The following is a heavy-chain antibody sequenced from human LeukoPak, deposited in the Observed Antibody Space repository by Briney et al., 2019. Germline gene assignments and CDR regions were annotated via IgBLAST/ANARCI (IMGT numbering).Heavy chain of an antibody. V-gene: IGHV4-4*07. D-gene: IGHD2-2*01. CDR2: IYTSGST. Sequence: SETLSLTCTVSGDSISGYYWSWIRQPAGKGLDWIGRIYTSGSTNYNPSLKSRVTMSVDTSKNQFSLKLSSVTAADTAVYYCARVTPLIVVVPVEYYYYMDVWGKGTTVTVSS. CDR1: GDSISGYY. J-gene: IGHJ6*03. CDR3: ARVTPLIVVVPVEYYYYMDV.